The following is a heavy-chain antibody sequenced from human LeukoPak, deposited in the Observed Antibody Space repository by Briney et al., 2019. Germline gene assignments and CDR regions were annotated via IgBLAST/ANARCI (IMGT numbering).Heavy chain of an antibody. CDR1: GFTFSTYS. V-gene: IGHV3-23*01. CDR2: ISGSGGST. J-gene: IGHJ4*02. CDR3: AKDRYSSGTRTSNYFDY. D-gene: IGHD6-19*01. Sequence: GGSLRLSCAASGFTFSTYSMSWVRQAPGKGLEWVSAISGSGGSTYYADSVKGRFTISRDNSKNTLYLQMNSLRAEDTAVYYCAKDRYSSGTRTSNYFDYWGQGTLVTVSS.